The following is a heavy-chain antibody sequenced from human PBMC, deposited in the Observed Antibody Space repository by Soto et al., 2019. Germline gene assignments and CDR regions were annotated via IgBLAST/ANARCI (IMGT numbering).Heavy chain of an antibody. CDR1: GGSISSGGYY. V-gene: IGHV4-31*03. D-gene: IGHD5-18*01. J-gene: IGHJ4*02. CDR2: IYYSGST. Sequence: NPSETLSLTCTVSGGSISSGGYYWSWIRQHPGKVLEWIGYIYYSGSTYYNPSLKSRVTISVDTSKNQFSLKLSSVTAADTAVYYCARESPSGDTAMVTEDYWGQGTLVTVSS. CDR3: ARESPSGDTAMVTEDY.